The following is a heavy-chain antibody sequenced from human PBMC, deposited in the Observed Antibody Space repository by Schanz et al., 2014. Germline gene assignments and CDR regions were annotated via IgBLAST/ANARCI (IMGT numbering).Heavy chain of an antibody. CDR3: ARTRTTGTTFTWFDP. V-gene: IGHV4-4*07. D-gene: IGHD1-1*01. J-gene: IGHJ5*02. Sequence: QVQLQESGPGLVKPSETLSLTCTVSGGSISSYYWSWIRQPAGKGLEWIGRIYTSGSTTYNPSLKSRFTMSLDTSKTHFSLKLSSVTAADTAVYYCARTRTTGTTFTWFDPWGQGTLVTVSS. CDR2: IYTSGST. CDR1: GGSISSYY.